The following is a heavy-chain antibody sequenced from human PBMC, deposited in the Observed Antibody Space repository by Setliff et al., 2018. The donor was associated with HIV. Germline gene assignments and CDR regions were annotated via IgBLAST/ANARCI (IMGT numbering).Heavy chain of an antibody. CDR3: TRVEDSCWPNYYYYMDV. CDR1: GLTFGDDD. J-gene: IGHJ6*03. CDR2: IRSKRYGETT. V-gene: IGHV3-49*04. D-gene: IGHD6-19*01. Sequence: GGSLRLSCAASGLTFGDDDMSWVRQAPGQGLEWVSFIRSKRYGETTESAASVIGRFTISRADSKSSVYLQMNSLKTEDTAVYYCTRVEDSCWPNYYYYMDVWGKGTTVTVSS.